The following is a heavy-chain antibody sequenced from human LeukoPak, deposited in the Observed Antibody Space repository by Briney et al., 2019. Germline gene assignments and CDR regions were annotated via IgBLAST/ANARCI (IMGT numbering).Heavy chain of an antibody. V-gene: IGHV4-34*01. CDR1: GGSFSGYY. CDR2: INHCGST. D-gene: IGHD3-9*01. Sequence: SETLSLTCAVYGGSFSGYYWSWIRQPPGKGLEWIGEINHCGSTNYNPSLKSRVTISVDTSKNQFSLKLSSVTAADTAVYYCAIRMRSNYDILTGYSKRGFDYWGQGTLVTVSS. J-gene: IGHJ4*02. CDR3: AIRMRSNYDILTGYSKRGFDY.